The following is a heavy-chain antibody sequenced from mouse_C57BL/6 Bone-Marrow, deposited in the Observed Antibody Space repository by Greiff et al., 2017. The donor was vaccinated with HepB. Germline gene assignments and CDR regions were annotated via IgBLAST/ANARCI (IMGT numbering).Heavy chain of an antibody. Sequence: EVMLVESGGGLVQPGGSLKLSCAASGFTFSDYGMAWVRQAPRKGPEWVAFISNLAYSIYYADTVTGRFTISRENAKNTLYLEMSSLRSEDTAMYYCARRNHYYGMGAMDYWGQGTSVTVSS. CDR1: GFTFSDYG. J-gene: IGHJ4*01. V-gene: IGHV5-15*04. CDR2: ISNLAYSI. CDR3: ARRNHYYGMGAMDY. D-gene: IGHD1-1*01.